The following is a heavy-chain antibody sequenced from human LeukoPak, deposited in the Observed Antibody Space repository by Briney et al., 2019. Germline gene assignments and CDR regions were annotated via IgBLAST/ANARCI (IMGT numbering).Heavy chain of an antibody. J-gene: IGHJ6*02. V-gene: IGHV4-59*08. CDR2: IYYSGST. CDR3: ARSIVVAGIVSDYYYYAMDV. CDR1: GGSISSYH. Sequence: SETLSLTCTVSGGSISSYHWSWIRQPPGKGLEWIGYIYYSGSTNYNPSLKSRVTISLDTSKNQFSLKLSSVTAADTAVYYCARSIVVAGIVSDYYYYAMDVWGPGTTVTVSS. D-gene: IGHD6-19*01.